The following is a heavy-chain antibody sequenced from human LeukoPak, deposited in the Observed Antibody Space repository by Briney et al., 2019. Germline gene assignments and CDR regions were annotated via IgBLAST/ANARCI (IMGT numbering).Heavy chain of an antibody. CDR2: MSGSAGST. J-gene: IGHJ4*02. CDR1: GFTFSSYA. Sequence: GGSLRLSCAASGFTFSSYAMSWVRQAPGKGLGWVSAMSGSAGSTYYADSVKGRFTISRDNSKNTLYLQMNSLRAEDTAVYYCARSGGRGYYPHYFDYWGQGTLVTVSS. CDR3: ARSGGRGYYPHYFDY. D-gene: IGHD3-22*01. V-gene: IGHV3-23*01.